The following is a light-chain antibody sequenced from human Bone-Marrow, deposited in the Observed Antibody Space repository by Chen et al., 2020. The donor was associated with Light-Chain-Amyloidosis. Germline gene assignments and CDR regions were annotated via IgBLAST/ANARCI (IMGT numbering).Light chain of an antibody. V-gene: IGLV3-25*03. CDR2: RDT. Sequence: SYELTQPPSVSVSPGQTARITCSGDDLPTKYAYWYQQKPGQAPVLVIHRDTERPSGSSERFSGYSSGTTATLTISGVQGEDEADYHCQSADSSGTYEVIFGGGTKLTVL. CDR1: DLPTKY. CDR3: QSADSSGTYEVI. J-gene: IGLJ2*01.